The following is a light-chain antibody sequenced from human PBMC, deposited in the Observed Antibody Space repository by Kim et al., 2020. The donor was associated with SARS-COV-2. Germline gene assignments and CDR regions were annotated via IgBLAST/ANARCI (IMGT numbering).Light chain of an antibody. J-gene: IGLJ2*01. CDR3: GTWDSNLIGVV. CDR1: SSNIETNY. Sequence: QTVTISCSGSSSNIETNYVSWYQQLPGTAPKLLIYNNNQRPSGIPDRFSASKSGTSATLGITGLQTGDEADYYCGTWDSNLIGVVFGGGTQLTVL. CDR2: NNN. V-gene: IGLV1-51*01.